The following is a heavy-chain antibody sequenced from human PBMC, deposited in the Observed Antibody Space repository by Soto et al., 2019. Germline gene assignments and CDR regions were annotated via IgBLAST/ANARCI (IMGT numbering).Heavy chain of an antibody. V-gene: IGHV4-59*01. D-gene: IGHD6-19*01. Sequence: PSETLSLTCTVSGGSISSYYWSWIRQPPGKGLEWIGYIYYSGSTNYNPSLKSRVTISVDTSKNQFSLKLSSVTAADTAVYYCARGGGNSDWYSAFDIWGQGTMVTVSS. J-gene: IGHJ3*02. CDR3: ARGGGNSDWYSAFDI. CDR2: IYYSGST. CDR1: GGSISSYY.